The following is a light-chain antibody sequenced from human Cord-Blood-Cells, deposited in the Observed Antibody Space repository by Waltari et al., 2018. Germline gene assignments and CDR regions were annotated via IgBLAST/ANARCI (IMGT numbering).Light chain of an antibody. CDR2: DVS. J-gene: IGLJ1*01. V-gene: IGLV2-14*01. CDR1: SSAVGGYNY. Sequence: QSALTQPASVSGSPGQSITISCTGTSSAVGGYNYVSWYQQHPGKAPKLRIYDVSNRPSGVSNRFSGSKSGNTASLTISGLQAEDEADYYCSSYTSSSTYVFGTGTKVTVL. CDR3: SSYTSSSTYV.